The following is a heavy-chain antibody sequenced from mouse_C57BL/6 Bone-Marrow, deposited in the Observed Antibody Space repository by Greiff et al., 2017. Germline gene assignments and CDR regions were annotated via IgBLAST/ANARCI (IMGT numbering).Heavy chain of an antibody. CDR2: LDPSDSYT. D-gene: IGHD3-2*02. CDR1: GYTFTSYW. J-gene: IGHJ2*01. V-gene: IGHV1-69*01. CDR3: ARETAQVYFDY. Sequence: QVQLQQPGAELVMPGASVKLSCKASGYTFTSYWMHWVKQRPGQGLEWIGELDPSDSYTNYNQKFKGKSTLTVDKSSSTDYMHLSSLTSEDSAVYYCARETAQVYFDYWGQGTTLTVSS.